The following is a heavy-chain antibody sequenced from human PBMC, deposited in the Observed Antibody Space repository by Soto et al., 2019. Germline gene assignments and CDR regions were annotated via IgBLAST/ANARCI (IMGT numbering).Heavy chain of an antibody. CDR1: GFSLSSIGVG. V-gene: IGHV2-5*02. D-gene: IGHD2-2*01. J-gene: IGHJ3*01. Sequence: QITLKESGPTLVKPTQPLTLTCTFSGFSLSSIGVGVGWIRQPPGKALEWLGILYWDDDKHYSPSLKSRISIAKDNSKDQVVLTLTNMDPVDTATYYCAHTIVVVPTAHDAFDVWGQVTMVTVSS. CDR3: AHTIVVVPTAHDAFDV. CDR2: LYWDDDK.